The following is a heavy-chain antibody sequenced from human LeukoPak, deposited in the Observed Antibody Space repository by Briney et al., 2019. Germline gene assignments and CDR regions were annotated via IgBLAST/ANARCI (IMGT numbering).Heavy chain of an antibody. J-gene: IGHJ3*02. CDR3: ARRKVGATNAYDI. D-gene: IGHD1-26*01. CDR1: GSSFTSYW. Sequence: GEPRKSSGKGSGSSFTSYWIGWVGQMPGKGLEWMGIIYPGDSDTSYSPSFQGQVTISADRSISSAYLQWSSLKASDTAMYYCARRKVGATNAYDIWGPGTMVTVAS. CDR2: IYPGDSDT. V-gene: IGHV5-51*01.